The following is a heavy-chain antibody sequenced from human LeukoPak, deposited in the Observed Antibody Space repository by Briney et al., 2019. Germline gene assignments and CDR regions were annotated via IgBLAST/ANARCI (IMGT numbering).Heavy chain of an antibody. J-gene: IGHJ5*02. CDR3: ARDFRWFDP. D-gene: IGHD3-10*01. Sequence: SETLSLTCTVSGGSISSYYWSWIRQPPGKGLEWIGYIYYSGSTNYNPFLKSRVTISVDTSKNQFSLKLSSVTAADTAVYYCARDFRWFDPWGQGALVTVSS. CDR1: GGSISSYY. V-gene: IGHV4-59*01. CDR2: IYYSGST.